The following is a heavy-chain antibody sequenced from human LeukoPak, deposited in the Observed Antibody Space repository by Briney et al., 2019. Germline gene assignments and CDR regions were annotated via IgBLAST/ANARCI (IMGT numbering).Heavy chain of an antibody. CDR1: NYTFASYG. V-gene: IGHV1-18*01. D-gene: IGHD1-20*01. Sequence: ASVKVSCTASNYTFASYGLSWVRQAPGQGLQWVGWISPYDGNTNYAQRFQARVTMSIDKSTRTVYMELRRLRLDDTAVYYCVRVWPPNAVDRGMTYSDFTALDVWGQGTTVIVSS. J-gene: IGHJ3*01. CDR3: VRVWPPNAVDRGMTYSDFTALDV. CDR2: ISPYDGNT.